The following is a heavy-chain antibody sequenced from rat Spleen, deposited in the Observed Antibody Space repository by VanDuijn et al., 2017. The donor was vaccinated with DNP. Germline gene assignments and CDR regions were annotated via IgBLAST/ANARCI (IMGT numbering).Heavy chain of an antibody. J-gene: IGHJ1*01. V-gene: IGHV5-20*01. CDR1: GFTFSDYY. CDR3: TTTGFPGYHYYWHFDF. D-gene: IGHD1-4*01. CDR2: ITYDGSST. Sequence: EVQLVESGGGLVQPGRSLKLSCAASGFTFSDYYMAWVRQAPPRGLEWVAYITYDGSSTYYGDAVKGRFTISRDNAKSTLYLQMDSLTSEDTATYYCTTTGFPGYHYYWHFDFWGPGTMVTVSS.